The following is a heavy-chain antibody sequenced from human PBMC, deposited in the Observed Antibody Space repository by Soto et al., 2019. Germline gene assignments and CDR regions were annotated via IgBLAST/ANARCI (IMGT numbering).Heavy chain of an antibody. Sequence: GASVKVSCKASGYTFTSYAMHWVRQAPGQRLEWMGWINAGNGNTKYSQKFQGRVTITRDTSASTAYMELSSLRSEDTAVYYCARVGYDILTGYYSVWFDPWGQGTLVTVSS. D-gene: IGHD3-9*01. CDR1: GYTFTSYA. J-gene: IGHJ5*02. CDR2: INAGNGNT. CDR3: ARVGYDILTGYYSVWFDP. V-gene: IGHV1-3*01.